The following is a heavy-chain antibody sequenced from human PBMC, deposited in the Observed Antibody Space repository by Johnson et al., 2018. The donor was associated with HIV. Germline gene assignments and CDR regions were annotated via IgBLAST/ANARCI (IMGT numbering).Heavy chain of an antibody. J-gene: IGHJ3*01. CDR3: AKGATRYKTDGSKHDGAFDV. CDR2: INWNSGSI. D-gene: IGHD1-26*01. V-gene: IGHV3-9*01. Sequence: VHLVESGGGVVQPGRSLRLSCAASGYIFRNHAMHWVRQAPGKGLEWVSGINWNSGSIGHADSVKGRFTISRDNAKNSLHLQMSSLRAEDTALYYCAKGATRYKTDGSKHDGAFDVWGQGTMVTVSS. CDR1: GYIFRNHA.